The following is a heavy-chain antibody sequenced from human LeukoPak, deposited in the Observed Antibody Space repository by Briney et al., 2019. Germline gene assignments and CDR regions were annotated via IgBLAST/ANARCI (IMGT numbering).Heavy chain of an antibody. Sequence: PGGSLRLSCAASGFTFSSYWMQWVRQAPGKGLVWVSRINSDGSSESYADSVKGRFTISRDNAKNTLYLQMNSLRAEDTAVYYCARHLTYGGWNSWGQGTLVTVSS. CDR3: ARHLTYGGWNS. J-gene: IGHJ4*02. V-gene: IGHV3-74*01. CDR2: INSDGSSE. D-gene: IGHD4-23*01. CDR1: GFTFSSYW.